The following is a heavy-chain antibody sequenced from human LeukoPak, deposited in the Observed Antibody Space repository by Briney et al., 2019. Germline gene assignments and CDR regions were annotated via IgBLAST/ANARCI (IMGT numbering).Heavy chain of an antibody. CDR3: ASLDARGDTADLGHFDY. CDR1: GGTFSSYA. CDR2: SIPIFGTA. D-gene: IGHD5-18*01. J-gene: IGHJ4*02. V-gene: IGHV1-69*05. Sequence: EASVNVSCKASGGTFSSYAISWVRQAPGQGLEGMGGSIPIFGTANYAQKFQGRVTITTDESTSTAYMELRSLRSEDTAVYYCASLDARGDTADLGHFDYWGQGTLVTVSS.